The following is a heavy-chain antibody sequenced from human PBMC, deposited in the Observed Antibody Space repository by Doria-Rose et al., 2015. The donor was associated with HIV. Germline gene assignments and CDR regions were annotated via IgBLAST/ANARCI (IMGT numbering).Heavy chain of an antibody. Sequence: QITLKESGPVLVKPTETLTLTCTVSGVSLSSPGMGVSWIRQPPGKALEWLANIFSEDERSYKTSLKSRLTIARGTSKSQVVLTMTDTDPVDTAAYYCARIKSSRWYHKYYFDFWGQGTLVIVSA. D-gene: IGHD6-13*01. CDR3: ARIKSSRWYHKYYFDF. V-gene: IGHV2-26*01. CDR1: GVSLSSPGMG. CDR2: IFSEDER. J-gene: IGHJ4*02.